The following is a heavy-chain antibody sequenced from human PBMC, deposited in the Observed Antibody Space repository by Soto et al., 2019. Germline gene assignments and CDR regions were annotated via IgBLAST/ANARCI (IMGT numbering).Heavy chain of an antibody. CDR2: IIDSGAST. Sequence: PGXSLRLACAASGFTFSSCAMGWVRQAPGKGLEWVSDIIDSGASTYYADSVKGRFTISRDNSKSTLYLQMNSLRAEDTALYYCAKGRSYYYYYGVDVWGQGTTVTVSS. J-gene: IGHJ6*02. CDR3: AKGRSYYYYYGVDV. V-gene: IGHV3-23*01. CDR1: GFTFSSCA.